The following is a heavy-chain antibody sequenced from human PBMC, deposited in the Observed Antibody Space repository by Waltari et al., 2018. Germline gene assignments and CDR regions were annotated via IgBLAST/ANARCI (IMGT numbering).Heavy chain of an antibody. J-gene: IGHJ4*02. CDR2: INHSGST. CDR1: GGSFINYY. V-gene: IGHV4-34*01. CDR3: ARGSLGGNFLDY. Sequence: QVQLQQWGAGLLKPSETLSLTCAVSGGSFINYYWTWPRQPPGKGLEWIGEINHSGSTNSNPTLKSRVTISLDTSKNHFSLKLRSVTVADTAVYFCARGSLGGNFLDYWDQGALVTVSS. D-gene: IGHD6-6*01.